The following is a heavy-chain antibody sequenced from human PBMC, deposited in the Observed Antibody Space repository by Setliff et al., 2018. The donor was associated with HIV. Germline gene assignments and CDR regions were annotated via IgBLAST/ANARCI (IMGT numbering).Heavy chain of an antibody. Sequence: ASVKVSCKASGYSFTGFYIHWVRQAPGQGLEWMGRINPNTGGTNYAQKFQGRVTMTRDTSISTAYLHWSSLKVSDTAMYYCTTHGGSTWLHSWGQGTLVTVSS. CDR2: INPNTGGT. V-gene: IGHV1-2*06. J-gene: IGHJ5*01. CDR3: TTHGGSTWLHS. D-gene: IGHD3-10*01. CDR1: GYSFTGFY.